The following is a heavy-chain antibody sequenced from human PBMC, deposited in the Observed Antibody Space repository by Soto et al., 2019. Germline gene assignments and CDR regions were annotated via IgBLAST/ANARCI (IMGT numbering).Heavy chain of an antibody. Sequence: QVPLVESGGGLVKPGGSLRLSCAASGFTFSDYYMSWIRQAPGKGLEWVSYISSSGSTIYYADSVKGRFTISRDNAKNSLYLQMNSLRAEDTAVYYCARTYSSSWTPYYYGMDVWGQGTTVTVSS. J-gene: IGHJ6*02. V-gene: IGHV3-11*01. D-gene: IGHD6-13*01. CDR2: ISSSGSTI. CDR1: GFTFSDYY. CDR3: ARTYSSSWTPYYYGMDV.